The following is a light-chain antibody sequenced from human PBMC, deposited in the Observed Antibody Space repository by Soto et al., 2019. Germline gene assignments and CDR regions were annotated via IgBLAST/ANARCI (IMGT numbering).Light chain of an antibody. CDR3: HQYDTWPPWT. J-gene: IGKJ1*01. Sequence: EIVMTQSPATLSVSPGERATLSCRASQTVGSYLAWYQQKPGQAPRLLIYGASTRATGIPARFSGSGSGAEFTLTISSLQSEDSAVYYCHQYDTWPPWTFGQGTKVDIK. CDR2: GAS. CDR1: QTVGSY. V-gene: IGKV3-15*01.